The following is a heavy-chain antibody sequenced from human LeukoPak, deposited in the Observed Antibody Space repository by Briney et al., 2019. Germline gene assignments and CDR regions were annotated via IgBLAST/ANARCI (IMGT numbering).Heavy chain of an antibody. CDR1: GFTISSYA. D-gene: IGHD3-22*01. Sequence: GGSLRLSCSASGFTISSYAMHWVRQAPGKGLEYVSAISSNGGSTYYADSVKGRFTISRDNSKNTLYLQMSSLRAEDTAVYYCVKGLGNGYYYDSSGYHGDYWGQGTLVTVSS. CDR2: ISSNGGST. CDR3: VKGLGNGYYYDSSGYHGDY. J-gene: IGHJ4*02. V-gene: IGHV3-64D*09.